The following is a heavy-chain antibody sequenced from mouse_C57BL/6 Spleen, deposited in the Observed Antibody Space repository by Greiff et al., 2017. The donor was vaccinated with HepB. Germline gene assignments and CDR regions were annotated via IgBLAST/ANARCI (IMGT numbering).Heavy chain of an antibody. D-gene: IGHD4-1*01. V-gene: IGHV5-17*01. CDR3: ARKKGLGPYYFDY. CDR1: GFTFSDYG. J-gene: IGHJ2*01. CDR2: ISSGSSTI. Sequence: EVMLVESGGGLVKPGGSLKLSCAASGFTFSDYGMHWVRQAPEKGLEWVAYISSGSSTIYYADTVKGRFTISRDNAKNTLFLQMTRLRSEDTAMYYCARKKGLGPYYFDYWGQGTTLTVSS.